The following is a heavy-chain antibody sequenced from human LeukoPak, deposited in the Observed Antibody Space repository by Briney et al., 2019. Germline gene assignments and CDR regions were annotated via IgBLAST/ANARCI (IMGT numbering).Heavy chain of an antibody. J-gene: IGHJ1*01. CDR1: GFTFSSYA. CDR3: ATHHREGVTGREYFQH. D-gene: IGHD6-19*01. V-gene: IGHV3-23*01. CDR2: ISGSGGST. Sequence: GGSLRLSCAASGFTFSSYAMSWVRQAPGKGLEWVSDISGSGGSTYYADSVKGRFTISRDNSKNTLYLQMSSLRAEDTAVYYCATHHREGVTGREYFQHWGQGTLVTVSS.